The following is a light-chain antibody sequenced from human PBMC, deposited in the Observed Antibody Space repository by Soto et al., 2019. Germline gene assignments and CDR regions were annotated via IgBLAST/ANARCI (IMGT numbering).Light chain of an antibody. J-gene: IGLJ3*02. CDR2: LNSNGSH. CDR3: QTWGTGIGV. CDR1: SGHSSYG. Sequence: QPVLTQSPSASASLGASVKLTCTLSSGHSSYGIAWHQQQPEKGPRYLMKLNSNGSHSKGDGIPDRFSGSSSGAERYLTISSLQYEDEADYYCQTWGTGIGVFGGGTKLTVL. V-gene: IGLV4-69*01.